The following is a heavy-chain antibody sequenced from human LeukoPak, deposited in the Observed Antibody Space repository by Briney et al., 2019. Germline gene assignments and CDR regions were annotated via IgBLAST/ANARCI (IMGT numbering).Heavy chain of an antibody. CDR3: ARGYYDFWSGYHDAFDI. D-gene: IGHD3-3*01. V-gene: IGHV4-59*01. CDR1: GGSISSYY. Sequence: SETLSLTCTVSGGSISSYYWSWIRQPPGKGLEWIGYIYYSGSTNYNPSLKSRVTISVDTSKNQFPLKLSSVTAADTAVYYCARGYYDFWSGYHDAFDIWGQGTMVTVSS. J-gene: IGHJ3*02. CDR2: IYYSGST.